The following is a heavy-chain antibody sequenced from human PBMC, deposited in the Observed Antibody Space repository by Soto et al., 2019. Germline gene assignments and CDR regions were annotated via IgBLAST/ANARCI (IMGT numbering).Heavy chain of an antibody. D-gene: IGHD3-22*01. CDR1: GFSFSSYC. V-gene: IGHV3-74*01. CDR3: ANVYYYDMGGAFDI. Sequence: XGCLRLSCAACGFSFSSYCMHWVRQAPGKGLVWVSRINSDGSSTSYADSVKGRFTISRDNAKNTLYLQMNSLRAEDTAVYYCANVYYYDMGGAFDICGQRTMVTVSS. CDR2: INSDGSST. J-gene: IGHJ3*02.